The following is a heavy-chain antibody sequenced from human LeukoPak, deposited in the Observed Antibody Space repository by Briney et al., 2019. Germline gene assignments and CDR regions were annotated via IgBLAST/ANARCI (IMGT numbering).Heavy chain of an antibody. CDR1: GFTFSSNW. J-gene: IGHJ4*02. V-gene: IGHV3-7*01. Sequence: GGSLRLSCAASGFTFSSNWMSWVSQAPGKGLEWVANIKQDGTEKDYVDSVKGRFTISRDNAKSSLYLQMNSLRAEDTAVYYCARAGNGFGYWGQGALVTVSS. D-gene: IGHD2-8*01. CDR2: IKQDGTEK. CDR3: ARAGNGFGY.